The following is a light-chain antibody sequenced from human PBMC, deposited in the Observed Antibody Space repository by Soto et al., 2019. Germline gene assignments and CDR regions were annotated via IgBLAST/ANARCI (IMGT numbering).Light chain of an antibody. CDR2: DAS. J-gene: IGKJ4*01. V-gene: IGKV3-11*01. CDR3: QQRSNSPLT. CDR1: QSVSSY. Sequence: EIVLTQSPATLSLSPGERATLSCRASQSVSSYLAWYQQKPGQAPRLLIYDASNRVTGIPARFSGSGSGTDFTLTISSLEPEDFAIYYCQQRSNSPLTFGGGTKVEIK.